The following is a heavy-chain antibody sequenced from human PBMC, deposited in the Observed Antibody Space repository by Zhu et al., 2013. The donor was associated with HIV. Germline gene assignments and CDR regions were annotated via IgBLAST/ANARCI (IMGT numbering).Heavy chain of an antibody. CDR3: ARDTPNYYDKSPYYYYGMDV. J-gene: IGHJ6*04. Sequence: QVQLVQSGAEVKKPGSSVKVSCKASGGTFSSYAISWVRQAPGQGLEWMGGIIPIFGTANYAQKFQGRVTITADESTSTAYMELSSLRSEDTAVYYCARDTPNYYDKSPYYYYGMDVWGQRDHGHRLL. D-gene: IGHD3-22*01. CDR1: GGTFSSYA. V-gene: IGHV1-69*01. CDR2: IIPIFGTA.